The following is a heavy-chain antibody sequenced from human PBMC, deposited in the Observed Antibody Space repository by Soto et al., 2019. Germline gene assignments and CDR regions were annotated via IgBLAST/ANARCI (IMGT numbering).Heavy chain of an antibody. CDR1: GGTFSSRA. V-gene: IGHV1-69*01. J-gene: IGHJ6*02. D-gene: IGHD3-16*01. CDR2: IIPVFGRV. CDR3: ANSRGGTFLGYHGMDI. Sequence: QVQLVQSGPEVKKTGTSVKVSCKASGGTFSSRAISWVRQAPGQGLEWMGGIIPVFGRVNYAEKFQDRVTITADESTATVSRELSGLRSEDTAFYYCANSRGGTFLGYHGMDIWGQGTTVSVSS.